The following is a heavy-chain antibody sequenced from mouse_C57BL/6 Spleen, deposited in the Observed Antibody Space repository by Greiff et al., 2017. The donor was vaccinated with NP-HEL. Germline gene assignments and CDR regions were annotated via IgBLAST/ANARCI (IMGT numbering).Heavy chain of an antibody. D-gene: IGHD1-1*01. CDR1: GFSLTSYG. CDR2: IWRGGST. V-gene: IGHV2-5*01. J-gene: IGHJ1*03. Sequence: VQGVESGPGLVQPSQSLSITCTVSGFSLTSYGVHWVRQSPGKGLEWLGVIWRGGSTDYNAAFMSRLSITKDNSKSQVFFKMNSLQADDTAIYYCAAYYYGSSYVGYFDVWGTGTTVTVSS. CDR3: AAYYYGSSYVGYFDV.